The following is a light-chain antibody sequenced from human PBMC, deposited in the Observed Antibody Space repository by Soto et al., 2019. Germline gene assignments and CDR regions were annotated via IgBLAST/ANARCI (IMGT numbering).Light chain of an antibody. CDR2: KAS. CDR1: QTISSW. J-gene: IGKJ4*01. CDR3: QQTYSTPLT. Sequence: QMTQSPSTLSGSVGDRVTITCRASQTISSWLAWYQQKPGKAPKLLIYKASTLKSGVPSRFSGSGSGTDFTLSINSLQPEDFATYYCQQTYSTPLTFGGGTKVDIK. V-gene: IGKV1-5*03.